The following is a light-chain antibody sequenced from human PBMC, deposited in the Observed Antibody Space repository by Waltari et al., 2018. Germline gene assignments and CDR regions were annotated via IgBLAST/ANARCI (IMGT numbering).Light chain of an antibody. J-gene: IGLJ1*01. CDR3: SSYADSNICV. CDR2: EGN. V-gene: IGLV2-23*01. Sequence: QSALTQPASVSGSPGQSLTISCTGTSGDIGGYNLVSWYQQHPGKAPKLMIYEGNKRPSGVSNRFSGSKSGNTASLTISGLQAEDVADYYCSSYADSNICVFGSGTKVTVL. CDR1: SGDIGGYNL.